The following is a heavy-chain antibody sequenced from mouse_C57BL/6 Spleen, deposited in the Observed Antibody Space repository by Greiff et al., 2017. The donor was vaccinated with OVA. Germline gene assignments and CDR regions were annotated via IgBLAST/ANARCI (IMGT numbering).Heavy chain of an antibody. J-gene: IGHJ3*01. CDR2: LYPGDGDT. Sequence: QVQLQQSGPELVKPGASVKISCKASGYAFSSSWMNWVKQRPGKGLEWIGRLYPGDGDTNYNGKFKGKATLTADKSSSTAYLQRSSLTSEDSAVYFCAKLPFAYWGQGTLVTVSA. V-gene: IGHV1-82*01. CDR3: AKLPFAY. CDR1: GYAFSSSW.